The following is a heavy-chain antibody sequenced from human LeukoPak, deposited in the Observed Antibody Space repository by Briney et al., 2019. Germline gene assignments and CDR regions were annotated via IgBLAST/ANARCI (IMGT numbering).Heavy chain of an antibody. J-gene: IGHJ4*02. CDR3: ARDDDSSGGFDY. V-gene: IGHV3-21*01. D-gene: IGHD3-22*01. CDR1: GFTFSSYS. CDR2: ISSSSYI. Sequence: PGGSLRLSCAASGFTFSSYSMNWVRQAPGKGLEWVSSISSSSYIYYADSVKGRFTISRDNAKNSLYLQMNSLRAEDTAVYYCARDDDSSGGFDYWGQGTLVTVSS.